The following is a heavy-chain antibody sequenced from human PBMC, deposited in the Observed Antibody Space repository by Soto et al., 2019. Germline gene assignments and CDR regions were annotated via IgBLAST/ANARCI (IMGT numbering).Heavy chain of an antibody. V-gene: IGHV1-18*01. CDR1: GYTFTSYG. CDR2: ISAYNGNT. Sequence: ASVKVSCKASGYTFTSYGISWVRQAPGQGLEWMGWISAYNGNTNYAQKLQGRVTMTTDTSTSTAYMELRSLRSDDTAVYYCARVFPSIYVFWSGSTDINWFAPWGQGTLVTVSS. J-gene: IGHJ5*02. CDR3: ARVFPSIYVFWSGSTDINWFAP. D-gene: IGHD3-3*01.